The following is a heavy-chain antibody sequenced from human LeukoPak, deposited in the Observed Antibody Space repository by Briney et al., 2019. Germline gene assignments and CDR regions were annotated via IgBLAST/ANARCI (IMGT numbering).Heavy chain of an antibody. CDR1: GYTFTSYG. J-gene: IGHJ5*02. V-gene: IGHV1-18*01. Sequence: ASVNVSCKASGYTFTSYGISWVRQAPGQGLEWMGWISAYNGNTNYAQKLQGRVTMTTDTSTSTAYMELRSLRSDDTAVYYCARLSLVVAATISWFDPWGQGTLVTVSS. CDR2: ISAYNGNT. CDR3: ARLSLVVAATISWFDP. D-gene: IGHD2-15*01.